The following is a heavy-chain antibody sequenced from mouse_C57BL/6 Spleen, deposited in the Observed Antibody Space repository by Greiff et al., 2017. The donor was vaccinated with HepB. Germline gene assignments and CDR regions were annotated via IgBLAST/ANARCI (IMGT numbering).Heavy chain of an antibody. CDR2: IDPSDSYT. D-gene: IGHD1-1*01. CDR1: GYTFTSYW. V-gene: IGHV1-69*01. Sequence: VQLQQPGAELVMPGASVKLSCKASGYTFTSYWMHWVKQRPGQGLEWIGEIDPSDSYTNYNQKFKGKSTLTVDKSSSTAYMQLSSLTSEDSAVYYCARSNGSSYAMDYWGQGTSVTVSS. CDR3: ARSNGSSYAMDY. J-gene: IGHJ4*01.